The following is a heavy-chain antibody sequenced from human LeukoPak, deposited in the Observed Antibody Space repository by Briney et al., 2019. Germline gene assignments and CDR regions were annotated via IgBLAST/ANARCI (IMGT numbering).Heavy chain of an antibody. Sequence: GGSLRLSCAASGFIFSDHYMDWVRQALGKGLEWVGRTRDKANSYTTEYAASVKGRFTISRDDSKNSLYLQMNSLRPEDTAVYYCARDADIGVLDYWGQGTLVTVSS. J-gene: IGHJ4*02. CDR3: ARDADIGVLDY. CDR1: GFIFSDHY. CDR2: TRDKANSYTT. V-gene: IGHV3-72*01. D-gene: IGHD5-12*01.